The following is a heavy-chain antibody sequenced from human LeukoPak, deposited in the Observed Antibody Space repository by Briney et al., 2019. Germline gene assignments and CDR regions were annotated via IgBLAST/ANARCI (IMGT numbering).Heavy chain of an antibody. J-gene: IGHJ5*02. CDR1: GGSFSGYY. CDR2: INHSGST. D-gene: IGHD2-2*01. V-gene: IGHV4-34*01. Sequence: SETLSLACAVYGGSFSGYYWSWIRQPPGKGLEWIGEINHSGSTNYNPSLKSRVTISVDTSENQFSLKLSSVTAADTAVYYCARGRYCSSTSCYRGNWFDPWGQGTLVTVSS. CDR3: ARGRYCSSTSCYRGNWFDP.